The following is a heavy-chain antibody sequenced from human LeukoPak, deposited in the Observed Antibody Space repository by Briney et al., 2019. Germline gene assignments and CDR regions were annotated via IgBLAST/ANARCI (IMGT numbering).Heavy chain of an antibody. CDR2: IYYSGST. D-gene: IGHD6-13*01. CDR3: ARQVLGIPAVGGFDY. Sequence: SETLSLTCTVSGGSISSSSYYWGWIRQPPGKGLEWIGSIYYSGSTYYNPSLKSRVTISVDTSKNQFSLKLSSVTAADTAVYYCARQVLGIPAVGGFDYWGQGIRVTVSS. J-gene: IGHJ4*02. CDR1: GGSISSSSYY. V-gene: IGHV4-39*01.